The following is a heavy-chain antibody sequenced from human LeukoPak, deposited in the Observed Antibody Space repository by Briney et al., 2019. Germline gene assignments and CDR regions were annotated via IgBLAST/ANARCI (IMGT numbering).Heavy chain of an antibody. CDR1: GASISSYY. CDR2: IYYSGST. D-gene: IGHD3-10*01. J-gene: IGHJ3*02. Sequence: SETLSLTCTVSGASISSYYWSWIRQPPGKGLQWIAYIYYSGSTNHSPSLKSRVTMSVDTSKNQFSLKLSSVTAADTAVYYCARAYYYGSGSYAFDIWGQGTMVTVSS. V-gene: IGHV4-59*01. CDR3: ARAYYYGSGSYAFDI.